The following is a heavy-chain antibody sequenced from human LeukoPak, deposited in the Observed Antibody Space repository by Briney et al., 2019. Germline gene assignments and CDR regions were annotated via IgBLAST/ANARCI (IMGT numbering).Heavy chain of an antibody. D-gene: IGHD2-15*01. CDR2: IYDSGST. V-gene: IGHV4-59*12. CDR3: ASLANYCSGGSCYYFGYYYYGMDV. CDR1: GGSFSGYY. J-gene: IGHJ6*02. Sequence: SETLSLTCAVYGGSFSGYYWSWIRQPPGKGLEWIGYIYDSGSTNYNPSLKSRVTISVDTSKNQFSLKLSSVTAADTAVYYCASLANYCSGGSCYYFGYYYYGMDVWGQGTTVTVSS.